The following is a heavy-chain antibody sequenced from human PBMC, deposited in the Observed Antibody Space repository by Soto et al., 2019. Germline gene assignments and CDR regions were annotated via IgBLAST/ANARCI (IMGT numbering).Heavy chain of an antibody. CDR1: GYTFTDYW. Sequence: GESEKISCXGSGYTFTDYWIGWMRQLPGKGLEWMGIIYPGDSDTRYSPSFQGHVTITVDKSTNTAYCARDTAPYSYSGYDWGSLSYYYGMDVWGQGTTVTVS. J-gene: IGHJ6*02. D-gene: IGHD5-12*01. CDR2: IYPGDSDT. V-gene: IGHV5-51*01. CDR3: SLSYYYGMDV.